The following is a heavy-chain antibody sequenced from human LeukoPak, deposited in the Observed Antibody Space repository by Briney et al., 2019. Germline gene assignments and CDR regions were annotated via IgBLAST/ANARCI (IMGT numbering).Heavy chain of an antibody. V-gene: IGHV1-18*04. CDR2: ISAYNGNT. CDR1: GYTFTSYY. D-gene: IGHD6-6*01. J-gene: IGHJ6*02. Sequence: GASVKVSCKASGYTFTSYYMHWVRQAPGQGLEWMGWISAYNGNTNYAQKLQGRVTMTTDTSTSTAYMELRSLRSDDTAVYYCARVSVGILPTIAARPSKYYYYGMDVWGQGTTVTVSS. CDR3: ARVSVGILPTIAARPSKYYYYGMDV.